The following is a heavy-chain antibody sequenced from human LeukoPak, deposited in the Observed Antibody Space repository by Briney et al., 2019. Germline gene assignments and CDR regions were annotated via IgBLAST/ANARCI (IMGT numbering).Heavy chain of an antibody. V-gene: IGHV1-2*02. Sequence: ASVKVSCKASGYTFTGYYMHWVRQAPGQGLEWMGWINPNSGGTNYSQEFQGRVTITRDTSASTAYMQLSSLRSEDMAVYYCARDRSDYYDSSGLFDYWGQGTLVTVSS. CDR1: GYTFTGYY. D-gene: IGHD3-22*01. CDR3: ARDRSDYYDSSGLFDY. J-gene: IGHJ4*02. CDR2: INPNSGGT.